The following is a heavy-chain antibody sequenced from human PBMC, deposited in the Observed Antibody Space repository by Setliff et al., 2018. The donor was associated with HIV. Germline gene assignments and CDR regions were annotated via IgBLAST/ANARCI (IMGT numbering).Heavy chain of an antibody. V-gene: IGHV4-38-2*02. CDR1: SYSISSDYY. CDR3: ARVWYNWNPHRYYYYYYGMDV. Sequence: SETLSLTCTVSSYSISSDYYWGWIRQPPGKGLEWIGNIYHSGSTYYNPSLKSRVTISVDTSKNQFSLKLSSVTAADTAVYYCARVWYNWNPHRYYYYYYGMDVWGQGTTVTVSS. J-gene: IGHJ6*02. D-gene: IGHD1-1*01. CDR2: IYHSGST.